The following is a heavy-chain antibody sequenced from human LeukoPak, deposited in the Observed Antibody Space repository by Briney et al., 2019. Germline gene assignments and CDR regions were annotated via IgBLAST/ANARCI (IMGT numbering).Heavy chain of an antibody. J-gene: IGHJ3*02. CDR2: IWYDGSDK. CDR1: GFTFGVHG. D-gene: IGHD4-17*01. CDR3: AKERTVTTGNYDAFDI. V-gene: IGHV3-33*06. Sequence: GGSLRLSCAASGFTFGVHGMHWGRQAPGKGLGWGADIWYDGSDKYYADSVKSRFSISRDNSKSTLYLQMNSLRAEDTAVYYCAKERTVTTGNYDAFDIWGQGTMVTVSS.